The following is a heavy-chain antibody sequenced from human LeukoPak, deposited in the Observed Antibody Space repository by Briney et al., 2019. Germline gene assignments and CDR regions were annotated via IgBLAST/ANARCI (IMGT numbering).Heavy chain of an antibody. D-gene: IGHD1-26*01. CDR3: ARDFSGGSYESNYFDY. J-gene: IGHJ4*02. CDR2: INPNSGGT. CDR1: GYTFTGYY. Sequence: ASVKVSCKASGYTFTGYYMHWVRQAPGQGLEWMGWINPNSGGTNYAQKFQGRVTMTRDTSISTAYMELSRLRSDDTAVYYCARDFSGGSYESNYFDYWGQGTLVTVSS. V-gene: IGHV1-2*02.